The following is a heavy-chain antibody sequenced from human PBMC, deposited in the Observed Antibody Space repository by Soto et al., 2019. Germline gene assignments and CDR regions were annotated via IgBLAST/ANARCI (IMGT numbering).Heavy chain of an antibody. D-gene: IGHD3-10*01. J-gene: IGHJ4*02. V-gene: IGHV1-24*01. Sequence: ASVKVSCKVSGCPLTELSMHWVRQAPGKGLEWMGGFDPEDGETIYAQKFQGRVTMTEDTSTDTAYMELSSLRSEDTAVYYCATVVTMVRGVIYFDYWGQGTLVTVSS. CDR2: FDPEDGET. CDR1: GCPLTELS. CDR3: ATVVTMVRGVIYFDY.